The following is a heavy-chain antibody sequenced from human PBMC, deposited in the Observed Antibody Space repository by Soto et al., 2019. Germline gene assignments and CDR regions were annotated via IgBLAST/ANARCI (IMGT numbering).Heavy chain of an antibody. Sequence: QVQLQESGPGLVKPSETLSLTCTVSGGSVSRGSYYWTWIRQPPGKGLEWIGYVHSSGGTTYNPSLKSRVIISIDTSKNQFSLNLSSLTAADTALYYCARDRGLFGPAFEHWGQGTLVTVYS. V-gene: IGHV4-61*01. CDR2: VHSSGGT. CDR3: ARDRGLFGPAFEH. J-gene: IGHJ4*02. D-gene: IGHD3-3*01. CDR1: GGSVSRGSYY.